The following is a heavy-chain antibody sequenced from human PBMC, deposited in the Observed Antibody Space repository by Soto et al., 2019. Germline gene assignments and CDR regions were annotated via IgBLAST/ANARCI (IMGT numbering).Heavy chain of an antibody. D-gene: IGHD4-17*01. V-gene: IGHV1-2*04. Sequence: GASVKVSCKASGYTFTGYYMHWVRQAPGQGLEWMGWINPNSGGTNYAQKFQGWVTMTRDTSISTAYMELSRLRSDDTAVYYCARSSYGAYPWFDPWGQGTLVTVAS. CDR2: INPNSGGT. J-gene: IGHJ5*02. CDR3: ARSSYGAYPWFDP. CDR1: GYTFTGYY.